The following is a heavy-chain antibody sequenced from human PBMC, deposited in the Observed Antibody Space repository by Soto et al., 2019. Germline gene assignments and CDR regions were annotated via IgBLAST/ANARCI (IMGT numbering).Heavy chain of an antibody. CDR3: ARVRGHFRWGDAMDV. Sequence: QVQLVQSGAEVKKPGSSVKVSCKASGGTFNTYAISWVRQAPGQGLEWMGGIIPIFGTVNYAQNLQGRVTITGDDSTSTAYMELSSLRSEDTAVYYCARVRGHFRWGDAMDVWGQGATVIVSS. CDR2: IIPIFGTV. CDR1: GGTFNTYA. D-gene: IGHD3-16*01. J-gene: IGHJ6*02. V-gene: IGHV1-69*01.